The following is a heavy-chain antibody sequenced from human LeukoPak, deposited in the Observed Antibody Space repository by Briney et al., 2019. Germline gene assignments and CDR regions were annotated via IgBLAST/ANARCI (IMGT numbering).Heavy chain of an antibody. J-gene: IGHJ6*03. Sequence: ASVKVSCKASGGTFSSYAISWVRQAPGQGLEWMGGIIPIFGTANYAQKFQGRVTITADKSTSTAYMELSSLRSEDTALYYCARDGGLYCTGGNCYGGLDYYYYMDVWGKGTTVTVSS. D-gene: IGHD2-15*01. CDR3: ARDGGLYCTGGNCYGGLDYYYYMDV. V-gene: IGHV1-69*06. CDR1: GGTFSSYA. CDR2: IIPIFGTA.